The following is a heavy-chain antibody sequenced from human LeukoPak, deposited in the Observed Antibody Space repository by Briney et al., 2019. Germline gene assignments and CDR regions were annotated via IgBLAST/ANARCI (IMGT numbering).Heavy chain of an antibody. D-gene: IGHD5-18*01. V-gene: IGHV4-39*07. CDR3: ARQRGYSPFDY. J-gene: IGHJ4*02. Sequence: GSLRLSCAASGFTFSRFTMNWVRQAPGKGLEWIGSKYYSGNTYYNPSLKSRVTISLDTSMNQFSLKLSSATAADTAVYYCARQRGYSPFDYWGQGTLVTVSS. CDR1: GFTFSRFT. CDR2: KYYSGNT.